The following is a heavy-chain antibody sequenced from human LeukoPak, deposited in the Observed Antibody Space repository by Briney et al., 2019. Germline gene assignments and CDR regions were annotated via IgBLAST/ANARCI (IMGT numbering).Heavy chain of an antibody. Sequence: SETLSLTCTVSGGSISSSSYYWGWIRQPPGKGLEWIGSIYYSGSTYYNPSLKSRVTISVDTSENQFSLKVSSVTAADTAVYYCVRDRGYSDMDVWGKGTTVTISS. CDR2: IYYSGST. J-gene: IGHJ6*03. V-gene: IGHV4-39*07. CDR1: GGSISSSSYY. D-gene: IGHD5-12*01. CDR3: VRDRGYSDMDV.